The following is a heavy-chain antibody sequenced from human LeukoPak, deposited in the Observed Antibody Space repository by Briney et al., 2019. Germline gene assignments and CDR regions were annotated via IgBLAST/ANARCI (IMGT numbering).Heavy chain of an antibody. J-gene: IGHJ3*02. Sequence: ASVKVSCTASGYTCTNYGISWMRKAPGQGLEWMGWISTYNGNSNYAQKFQDRVTMTTDTSTTTAYMDLRSLRSDDTALYYCARAGGWAREDYKGDAFHIWGQGTMVTVSS. V-gene: IGHV1-18*01. CDR1: GYTCTNYG. CDR2: ISTYNGNS. CDR3: ARAGGWAREDYKGDAFHI. D-gene: IGHD6-19*01.